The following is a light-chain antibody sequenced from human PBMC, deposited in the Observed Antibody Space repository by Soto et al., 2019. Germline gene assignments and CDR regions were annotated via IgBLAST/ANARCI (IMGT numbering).Light chain of an antibody. CDR3: QQYGSSPWT. CDR1: QSVSSNY. Sequence: EIVLTQSPGTLSLSPGERATLSCRASQSVSSNYLAWFQQKPGQAPRLLIYGARTRATGVPDRFSGSGSGTDFTLTISRLEPEDFAVYYCQQYGSSPWTFGQGTKVDIK. V-gene: IGKV3-20*01. J-gene: IGKJ1*01. CDR2: GAR.